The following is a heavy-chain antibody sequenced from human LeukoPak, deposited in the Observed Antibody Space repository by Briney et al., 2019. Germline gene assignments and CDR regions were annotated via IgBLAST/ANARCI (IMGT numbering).Heavy chain of an antibody. CDR1: GFTFSSYS. CDR2: ISSSSSTI. V-gene: IGHV3-48*01. Sequence: GGSLRLSCAASGFTFSSYSMNWVRQAPGKGLEWVSYISSSSSTIYYADSVKGRFTISRDSAKNSLYLQMNSLRAEDTAVYYCASIYCSGGSCYFDYWGQGTLVTVSS. D-gene: IGHD2-15*01. CDR3: ASIYCSGGSCYFDY. J-gene: IGHJ4*02.